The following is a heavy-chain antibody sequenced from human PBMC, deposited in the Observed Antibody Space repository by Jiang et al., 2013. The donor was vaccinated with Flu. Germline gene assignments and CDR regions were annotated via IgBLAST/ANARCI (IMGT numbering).Heavy chain of an antibody. J-gene: IGHJ3*01. D-gene: IGHD3-3*01. CDR3: ARDMPTIFGVAQDAFDV. V-gene: IGHV4-59*01. CDR2: IFYTGST. CDR1: GGSISSNQ. Sequence: GPGLVKPSETLSLTCTVSGGSISSNQWSWIRQPPGKGLEYIGHIFYTGSTNYNPSLKSRATMSVDKSKNQFSLKLSSVTAADTAVYYCARDMPTIFGVAQDAFDVWGQGTMVSVSS.